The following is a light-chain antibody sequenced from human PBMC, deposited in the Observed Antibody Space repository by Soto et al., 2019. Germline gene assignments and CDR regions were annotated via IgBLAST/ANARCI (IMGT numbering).Light chain of an antibody. CDR1: QSVSSSD. CDR3: QQYGSSPPGLT. Sequence: EIVLTQSPGTLSLSPGERATLSCRASQSVSSSDLAWYQQKPSQAPRLLIYGASSRPTGIPDRFSGSGSGTDFTLTISRLEPEDFAVYYCQQYGSSPPGLTFGGGTKVEIK. J-gene: IGKJ4*01. V-gene: IGKV3-20*01. CDR2: GAS.